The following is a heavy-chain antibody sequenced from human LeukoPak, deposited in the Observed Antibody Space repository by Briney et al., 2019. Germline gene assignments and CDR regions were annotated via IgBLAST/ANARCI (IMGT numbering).Heavy chain of an antibody. V-gene: IGHV3-74*01. CDR3: ARDLVQYYHASDNWFDP. D-gene: IGHD2/OR15-2a*01. CDR2: INSDGSNT. J-gene: IGHJ5*02. CDR1: GFTFSNYW. Sequence: GGSLRLSCAASGFTFSNYWMHWVRQAPGKGLVWVSRINSDGSNTSYADSVKGRFTISRDNAKNTPNLQMNSLRAEDTAVYYCARDLVQYYHASDNWFDPWGQGTLVRVSS.